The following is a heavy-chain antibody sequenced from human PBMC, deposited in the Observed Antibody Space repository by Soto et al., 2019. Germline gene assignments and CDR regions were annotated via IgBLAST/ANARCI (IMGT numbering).Heavy chain of an antibody. Sequence: QVQLVKSGAEVKKPGASVKVSCKASGYTFTSYGLSWVRQAPGQGLEWMGWISAYNGNTNYAQKLQGRVTMTTDTSKSIAYMELRSLRSDDTAVYYCARTNYVWGSYRPSRLDYWGQGSLVTVSS. CDR3: ARTNYVWGSYRPSRLDY. CDR2: ISAYNGNT. CDR1: GYTFTSYG. J-gene: IGHJ4*02. D-gene: IGHD3-16*02. V-gene: IGHV1-18*04.